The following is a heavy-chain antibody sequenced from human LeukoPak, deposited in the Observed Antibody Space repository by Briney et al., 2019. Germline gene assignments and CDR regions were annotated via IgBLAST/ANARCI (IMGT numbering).Heavy chain of an antibody. D-gene: IGHD2-2*01. CDR1: GLSLTTYW. Sequence: GGSLRLSCAASGLSLTTYWMTWVRQTPGRGLEWVANISPDGTLKYYMDSLKGRFTISRDNAESSLYLQMNSLRAEDTAVYYCATDQYHGPNGYWGHGTLVTVSS. J-gene: IGHJ4*01. V-gene: IGHV3-7*01. CDR3: ATDQYHGPNGY. CDR2: ISPDGTLK.